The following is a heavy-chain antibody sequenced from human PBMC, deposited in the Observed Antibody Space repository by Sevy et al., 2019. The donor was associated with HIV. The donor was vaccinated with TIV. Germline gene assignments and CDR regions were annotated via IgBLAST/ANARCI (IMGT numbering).Heavy chain of an antibody. Sequence: GGSLRLSCAASGFTFSNAWMSWVRQAPGKGLEWVGRIKSKTDGGTTDYAAPVKDRFTISRDDSKNTLYLQMNSLKTEDTAVYYCTTVRYSSSPDYYYYYYMDVWGKGTTVTVSS. CDR1: GFTFSNAW. D-gene: IGHD6-6*01. J-gene: IGHJ6*03. CDR3: TTVRYSSSPDYYYYYYMDV. CDR2: IKSKTDGGTT. V-gene: IGHV3-15*01.